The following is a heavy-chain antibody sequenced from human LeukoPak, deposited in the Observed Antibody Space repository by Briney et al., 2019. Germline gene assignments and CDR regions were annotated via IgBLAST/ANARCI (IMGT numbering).Heavy chain of an antibody. Sequence: PSETLSLTCTVSGGSIRSYWSWIRQPAGKGLEWIGRIYGSGSTNYNPSLKSRVTMSIDTSKNQFSLNLISVTAADTAVYFCARGEDFERYYLAYWGQGTLVTVSS. CDR1: GGSIRSY. D-gene: IGHD3-9*01. CDR3: ARGEDFERYYLAY. J-gene: IGHJ4*02. CDR2: IYGSGST. V-gene: IGHV4-4*07.